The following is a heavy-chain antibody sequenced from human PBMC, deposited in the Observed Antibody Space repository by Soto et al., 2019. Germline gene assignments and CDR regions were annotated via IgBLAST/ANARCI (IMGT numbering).Heavy chain of an antibody. Sequence: SETLSLTCTFSGCSISSGGYYWSWIRQHPGKGLEWIGYIYYSGSTYYNPSLKSRVTISVDTSKNQFSLKLSSVTAADTAVYYCARKESGPGHDAFDIWGQGTMVTVSS. D-gene: IGHD1-1*01. CDR2: IYYSGST. J-gene: IGHJ3*02. V-gene: IGHV4-31*03. CDR1: GCSISSGGYY. CDR3: ARKESGPGHDAFDI.